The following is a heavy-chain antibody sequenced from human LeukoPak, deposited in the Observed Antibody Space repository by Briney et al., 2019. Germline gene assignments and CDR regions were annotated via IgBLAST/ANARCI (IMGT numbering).Heavy chain of an antibody. CDR1: GGSISSSNW. J-gene: IGHJ4*02. V-gene: IGHV4-4*02. Sequence: SETLSLTCAVSGGSISSSNWWSWVRQPPGKGLEWIGEIYHSGSTNYNPSLKSRVTISVDKSKNQFSLKLSSVTAADTAVYYCARRRGSSWYSKAVAGTPLDYWGQGTLVTVSS. CDR2: IYHSGST. CDR3: ARRRGSSWYSKAVAGTPLDY. D-gene: IGHD6-19*01.